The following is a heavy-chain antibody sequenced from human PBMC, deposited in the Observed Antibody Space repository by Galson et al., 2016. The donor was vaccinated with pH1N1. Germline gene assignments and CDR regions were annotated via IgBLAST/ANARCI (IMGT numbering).Heavy chain of an antibody. V-gene: IGHV4-39*07. Sequence: SETLSLTCTVSGGPISISHYWGWIRQPPGKGLEWIGTVYFGGRTKYSPSLKSRVTISVDASQSQFSLKLNSLTAADTAVYYCARVFLEGLYGHSTGVFDYWGQGTLVAVSS. J-gene: IGHJ4*02. CDR2: VYFGGRT. D-gene: IGHD2-2*01. CDR3: ARVFLEGLYGHSTGVFDY. CDR1: GGPISISHY.